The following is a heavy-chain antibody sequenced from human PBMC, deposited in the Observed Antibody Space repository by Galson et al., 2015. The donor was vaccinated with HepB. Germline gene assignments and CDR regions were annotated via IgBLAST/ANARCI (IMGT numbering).Heavy chain of an antibody. CDR3: ARDVGHYYGSGTPGY. CDR1: GFTFSSYA. Sequence: SLRLSCAASGFTFSSYAMHWVRQAPGKGLEWVAVISYDGSNKYYADSAKGRFTISRDNSKNTLYLQMNSLRAEDTAVYYCARDVGHYYGSGTPGYWGQGTLVTVSS. CDR2: ISYDGSNK. J-gene: IGHJ4*02. D-gene: IGHD3-10*01. V-gene: IGHV3-30*04.